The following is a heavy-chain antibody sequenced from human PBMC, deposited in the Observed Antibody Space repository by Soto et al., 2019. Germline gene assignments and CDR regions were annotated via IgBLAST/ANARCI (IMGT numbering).Heavy chain of an antibody. J-gene: IGHJ6*02. V-gene: IGHV4-61*01. Sequence: SETLSLTCTVSGGSVSRGTYYCSWIRQPPGRGLGWIGYIHYSGSTTYNPSLKSRVTISVDTSKNQFSLKLSSVTAWDTAVYNCARDYRVSEILGVVIIYARDVWGQGPTVTVSS. CDR3: ARDYRVSEILGVVIIYARDV. CDR2: IHYSGST. CDR1: GGSVSRGTYY. D-gene: IGHD3-3*01.